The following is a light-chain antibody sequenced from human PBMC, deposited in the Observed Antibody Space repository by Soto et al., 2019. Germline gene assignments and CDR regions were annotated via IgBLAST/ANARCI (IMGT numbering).Light chain of an antibody. CDR2: DAS. J-gene: IGKJ2*01. Sequence: EIVLTQSPDTLSLSPGERATLSCRASQSVSNYLAWYQQKPGQAPRLLIYDASNRATGIPAKFSGSGSGTDFPLTISSLESEDFAVYYCLQRVTWPQTFGQGTKLESK. V-gene: IGKV3-11*01. CDR1: QSVSNY. CDR3: LQRVTWPQT.